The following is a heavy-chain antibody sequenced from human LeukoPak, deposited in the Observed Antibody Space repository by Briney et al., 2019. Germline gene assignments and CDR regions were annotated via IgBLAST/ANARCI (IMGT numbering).Heavy chain of an antibody. CDR3: ARGTAMVTFNY. Sequence: SETLSLTCTVSGGYISSYYWSWIRQPPGKGLEWIGYIYYSGSTNYNPSLKSRVTISVDTSKNQFSLKLSSVTAADTAVYYCARGTAMVTFNYWGQGTLVTVSS. CDR1: GGYISSYY. J-gene: IGHJ4*02. D-gene: IGHD5-18*01. CDR2: IYYSGST. V-gene: IGHV4-59*01.